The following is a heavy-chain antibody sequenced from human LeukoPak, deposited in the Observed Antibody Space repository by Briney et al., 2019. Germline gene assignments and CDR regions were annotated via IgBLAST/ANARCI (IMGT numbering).Heavy chain of an antibody. CDR3: ARHTYARPFDS. CDR1: GVSISSSY. Sequence: SDTLSLTCTVSGVSISSSYWSWVRQPPGKGLEWVGYIYYSGDSNYNPSLKSRATISVDTSKSQFSLKVSSVTAADTAIYYCARHTYARPFDSWGQGTPVTVSS. J-gene: IGHJ4*02. CDR2: IYYSGDS. D-gene: IGHD6-6*01. V-gene: IGHV4-59*08.